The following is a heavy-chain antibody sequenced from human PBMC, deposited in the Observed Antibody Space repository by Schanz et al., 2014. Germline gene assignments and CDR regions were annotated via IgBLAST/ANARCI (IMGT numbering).Heavy chain of an antibody. CDR2: SSSSSSYI. CDR1: GFTFSSYS. D-gene: IGHD6-13*01. Sequence: EAQLVESGGGLVKPGGSLRLSCAASGFTFSSYSMNWVRQAPGKGLEWVSSSSSSSSYIYYADSVKGRFTISRDNAKNSLYLQMNSLRAEDTAVYYCAREEGWGRAAAGPKHYYSGMDVWGQGTTVTVSS. J-gene: IGHJ6*02. V-gene: IGHV3-21*01. CDR3: AREEGWGRAAAGPKHYYSGMDV.